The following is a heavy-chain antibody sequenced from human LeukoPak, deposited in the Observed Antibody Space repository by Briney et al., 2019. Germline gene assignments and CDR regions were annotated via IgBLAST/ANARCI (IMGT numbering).Heavy chain of an antibody. V-gene: IGHV4-59*01. CDR2: IYYSGTT. Sequence: SETLSLTCTVSGGSISSYYWSWIRQPPGKGLEWIGYIYYSGTTNYNPSLESRVTISVDTSKNQFSLKLTSVTAADTAVYYCARDRYYDSSGYWENYFDYWGQGTLVTVSS. CDR3: ARDRYYDSSGYWENYFDY. D-gene: IGHD3-22*01. CDR1: GGSISSYY. J-gene: IGHJ4*02.